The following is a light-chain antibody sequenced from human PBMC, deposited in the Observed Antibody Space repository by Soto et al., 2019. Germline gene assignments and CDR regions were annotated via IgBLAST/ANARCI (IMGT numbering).Light chain of an antibody. Sequence: DIVMTQSPDSLAVSLGERATINCKSSQSILYSSNNKNYLAWYQQKPGQPPKLLIYWASTRESGVHDRFSGSGSGTDFTLTISSLQAGDVAVYYCQQYYDAPQTFGQGTKVEIK. V-gene: IGKV4-1*01. CDR2: WAS. J-gene: IGKJ1*01. CDR1: QSILYSSNNKNY. CDR3: QQYYDAPQT.